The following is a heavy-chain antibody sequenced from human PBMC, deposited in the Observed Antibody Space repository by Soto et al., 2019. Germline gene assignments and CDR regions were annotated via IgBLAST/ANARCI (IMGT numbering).Heavy chain of an antibody. CDR1: GFTFSSYA. CDR3: ARDRGNRDGYNDWFDY. Sequence: GGSLRLSCAASGFTFSSYAMHWVRQAPGKGLEWVAVISYDGSNKYYADSVKGRFTISRDNSKNTLYLQMNSLRAEDTAVYYCARDRGNRDGYNDWFDYWGQGTLVTVSS. D-gene: IGHD5-12*01. V-gene: IGHV3-30-3*01. J-gene: IGHJ4*02. CDR2: ISYDGSNK.